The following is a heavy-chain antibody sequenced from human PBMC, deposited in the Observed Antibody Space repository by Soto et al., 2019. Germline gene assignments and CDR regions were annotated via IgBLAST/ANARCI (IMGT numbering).Heavy chain of an antibody. CDR1: GGTFSSYS. Sequence: ASVKVSCKASGGTFSSYSISWVRQAPGQGLEWMGGIIPIFGTANYAQKFQGRVTITADESTSTAYMELSSLRSEDTAVYYCARDRYDSSGYPDYYFDYWGQGTLVTVS. J-gene: IGHJ4*02. CDR2: IIPIFGTA. V-gene: IGHV1-69*13. CDR3: ARDRYDSSGYPDYYFDY. D-gene: IGHD3-22*01.